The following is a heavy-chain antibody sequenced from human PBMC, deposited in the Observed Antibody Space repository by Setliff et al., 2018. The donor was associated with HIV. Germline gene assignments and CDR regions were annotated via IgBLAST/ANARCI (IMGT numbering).Heavy chain of an antibody. Sequence: PSETLSLTCTVTGGSMNSHHWSWIRQPPGKGLEWIGYISYTGSTNYNPSLKNRVTMPLDTSKNQFSLKLSSVSAADTAVYYCARDSTTGDGADFWGPGTLVTVSS. D-gene: IGHD7-27*01. J-gene: IGHJ4*02. V-gene: IGHV4-59*11. CDR2: ISYTGST. CDR1: GGSMNSHH. CDR3: ARDSTTGDGADF.